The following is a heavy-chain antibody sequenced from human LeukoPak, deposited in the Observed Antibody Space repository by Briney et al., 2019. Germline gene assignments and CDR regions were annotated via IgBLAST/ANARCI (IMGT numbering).Heavy chain of an antibody. CDR3: ARGVGDARSFHFDY. J-gene: IGHJ4*02. V-gene: IGHV4-4*07. D-gene: IGHD2-15*01. CDR2: IYTSGST. CDR1: GGSISSYY. Sequence: SETLSLXCTVSGGSISSYYWSWIRLPAGKGLEWIGRIYTSGSTNYNPSLKSRVTMSVDTSMKQFFLKLSSVTAADTAVYYCARGVGDARSFHFDYWGQGTLVTVSS.